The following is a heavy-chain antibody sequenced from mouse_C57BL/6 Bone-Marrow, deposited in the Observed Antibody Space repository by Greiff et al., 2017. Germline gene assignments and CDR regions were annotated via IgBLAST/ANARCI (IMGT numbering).Heavy chain of an antibody. Sequence: VQLKESGPGMVKPSQSLSLTCTVTGYSITSGYDWHWLRHFPGNKLEWLGYISYSGSTNYNPSLKSRISITHDTSKNHFFLKLSSVTTEDTATYYWERGGDWDEVAYWGQGTLGTVSA. CDR3: ERGGDWDEVAY. J-gene: IGHJ3*01. V-gene: IGHV3-1*01. CDR1: GYSITSGYD. D-gene: IGHD4-1*01. CDR2: ISYSGST.